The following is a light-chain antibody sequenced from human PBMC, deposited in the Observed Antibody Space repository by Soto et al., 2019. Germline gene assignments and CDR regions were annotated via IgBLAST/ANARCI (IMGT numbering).Light chain of an antibody. V-gene: IGKV1-5*01. Sequence: DIQMTQSPSTLSASVGRRFTISCRASQSISDWLAWFQLKPGKAPKLLIYDASSLESGVPSRFSGSGSGTEFTLTISSLKPDDFATYYCQQYNNYSTFGQGTKVDIK. CDR3: QQYNNYST. J-gene: IGKJ1*01. CDR2: DAS. CDR1: QSISDW.